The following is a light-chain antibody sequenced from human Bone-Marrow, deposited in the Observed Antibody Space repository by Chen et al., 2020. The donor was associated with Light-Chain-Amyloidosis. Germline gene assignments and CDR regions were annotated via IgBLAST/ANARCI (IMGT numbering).Light chain of an antibody. CDR3: QQYGTSPLT. J-gene: IGKJ4*01. CDR2: GSS. Sequence: EIVLTQSRGTLSLSPGEGANLSCRASQTISSHYLTWYQQKFGQAPRLLIYGSSSRATGIPDRFTGSGSGTDFTLTINRLEPEDFAMYYCQQYGTSPLTFGGGTKVEIK. V-gene: IGKV3-20*01. CDR1: QTISSHY.